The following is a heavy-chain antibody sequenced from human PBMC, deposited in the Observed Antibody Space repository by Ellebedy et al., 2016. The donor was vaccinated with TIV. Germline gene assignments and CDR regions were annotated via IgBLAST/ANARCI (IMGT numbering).Heavy chain of an antibody. CDR3: AREGIGSGWYYYGMDV. CDR1: GFTFSDYY. Sequence: GESLKISCAASGFTFSDYYMSWIREAPGKGLEWVSYLSSSSSYTNYADSVKVRFTISRDNAKNSLYLQMNSLRAEDTAVYYCAREGIGSGWYYYGMDVWGQGTTVTVSS. J-gene: IGHJ6*02. CDR2: LSSSSSYT. V-gene: IGHV3-11*06. D-gene: IGHD6-19*01.